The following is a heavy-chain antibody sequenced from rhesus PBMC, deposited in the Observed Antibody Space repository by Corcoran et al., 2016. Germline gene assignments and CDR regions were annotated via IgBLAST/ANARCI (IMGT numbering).Heavy chain of an antibody. CDR1: GFSLTTSGMV. CDR3: ERRGYSYSFDY. J-gene: IGHJ4*01. CDR2: IYWDDDN. Sequence: QVTLKESGPSLVKPTQTLTLPCTFPGFSLTTSGMVVGWILHPPGKALDWLAHIYWDDDNRYSTSLKSRLPISKDTSKTQVVLIMTNMDPVDTATYYCERRGYSYSFDYWGQGVLVTVSS. V-gene: IGHV2-174*01. D-gene: IGHD5-12*01.